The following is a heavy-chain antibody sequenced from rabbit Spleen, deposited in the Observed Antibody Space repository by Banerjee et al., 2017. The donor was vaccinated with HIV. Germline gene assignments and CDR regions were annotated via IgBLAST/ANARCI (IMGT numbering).Heavy chain of an antibody. CDR3: ARSATHNAGCPDYFRL. CDR1: GFSFSSGYD. CDR2: IRSNSGGST. Sequence: QEQLMESGGGLVQPEGSLTLTCTASGFSFSSGYDMCWVRQAPGKGLEWIGCIRSNSGGSTYYASWAKGRFTISKTSSTTVTLQMTSLTAADTATYFCARSATHNAGCPDYFRLWGQGTLVTVS. D-gene: IGHD4-2*01. J-gene: IGHJ4*01. V-gene: IGHV1S45*01.